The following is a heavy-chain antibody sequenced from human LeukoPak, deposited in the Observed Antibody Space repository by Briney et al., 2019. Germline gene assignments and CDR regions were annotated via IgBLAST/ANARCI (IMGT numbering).Heavy chain of an antibody. J-gene: IGHJ6*03. CDR2: IYYSGNT. V-gene: IGHV4-39*07. Sequence: SETLSLTCTVSGVSISSSNSYWGRIRQPPGKGLEWIGSIYYSGNTYYNASLKSQVSISIDTSKNRFSLKLSSVTAADTAVYYCASLRPGGIAAAGFPPGFWKGAPDPYYYYYMDVWGKGTTVTVSS. CDR1: GVSISSSNSY. D-gene: IGHD6-13*01. CDR3: ASLRPGGIAAAGFPPGFWKGAPDPYYYYYMDV.